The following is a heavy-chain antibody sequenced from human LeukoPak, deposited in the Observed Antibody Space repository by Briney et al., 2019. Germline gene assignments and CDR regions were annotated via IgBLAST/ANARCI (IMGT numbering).Heavy chain of an antibody. V-gene: IGHV4-59*01. J-gene: IGHJ6*03. D-gene: IGHD1-1*01. CDR3: ARGAGNERYYYYIDV. Sequence: PSETLSLTCTVSGGSISSYYWSWIRQPPGKGLEWIGYIYYSGSTNYNPSLKGRVTISVNTSKNQFSLKLSSVTAADTAVYYCARGAGNERYYYYIDVWGKGTTVTVSS. CDR1: GGSISSYY. CDR2: IYYSGST.